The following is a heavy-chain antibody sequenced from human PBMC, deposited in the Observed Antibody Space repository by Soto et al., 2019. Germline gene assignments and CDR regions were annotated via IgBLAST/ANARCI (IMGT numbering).Heavy chain of an antibody. CDR2: IGTSGSYI. D-gene: IGHD2-15*01. J-gene: IGHJ4*02. Sequence: PGGSLRLSCAVSGFIFSRYSMNWVRQAPGKGLEWVSSIGTSGSYIYDTDSVKGRFTISRDNTKDSLYLQMNSLRAEDTAIYYCARRYGGTFDYWGQGTLVTVSS. CDR3: ARRYGGTFDY. CDR1: GFIFSRYS. V-gene: IGHV3-21*01.